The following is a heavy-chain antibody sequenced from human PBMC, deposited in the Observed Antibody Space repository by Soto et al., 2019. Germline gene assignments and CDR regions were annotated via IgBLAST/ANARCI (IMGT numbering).Heavy chain of an antibody. CDR3: ARPYIWGSYRVDAFDI. V-gene: IGHV1-18*01. Sequence: QVPLVQSGAEVKKPGASVKVSCKASGYTFTSYGISWVRQAPGQGLEWMGWISAYNGNTNYAQKLQGRVTMTTDTSTSTAYTELRSLGSDDTAVYYCARPYIWGSYRVDAFDIWGQGPMVTVSS. CDR2: ISAYNGNT. CDR1: GYTFTSYG. J-gene: IGHJ3*02. D-gene: IGHD3-16*02.